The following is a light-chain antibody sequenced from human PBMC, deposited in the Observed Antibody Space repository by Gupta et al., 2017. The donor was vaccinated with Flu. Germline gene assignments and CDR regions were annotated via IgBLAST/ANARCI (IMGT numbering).Light chain of an antibody. CDR1: SSDIGGYDY. CDR2: EVT. V-gene: IGLV2-14*03. CDR3: ASYTSSSTLV. Sequence: QSALTQPASVSGSSGQSITISCTGSSSDIGGYDYVSWYQQYPEKAPKLIFYEVTGRPPAIYNRFSGSKSGNTASLTISGLQAEDEADYYCASYTSSSTLVFGRGTKLTVL. J-gene: IGLJ2*01.